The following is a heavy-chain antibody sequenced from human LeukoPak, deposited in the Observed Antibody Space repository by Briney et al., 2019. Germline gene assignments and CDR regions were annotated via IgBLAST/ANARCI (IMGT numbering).Heavy chain of an antibody. CDR2: IRYDGSNK. D-gene: IGHD1-1*01. J-gene: IGHJ3*02. V-gene: IGHV3-30*02. CDR1: GFTFSSYG. CDR3: ANAVLGTDAFDI. Sequence: GGSLRLSCAASGFTFSSYGMHWVRQAPGKGLEWVAFIRYDGSNKYYAGSVKGRFTISRDNSKNTLYLQMNSLRAEDTAVYYCANAVLGTDAFDIWGQGTMVTVSS.